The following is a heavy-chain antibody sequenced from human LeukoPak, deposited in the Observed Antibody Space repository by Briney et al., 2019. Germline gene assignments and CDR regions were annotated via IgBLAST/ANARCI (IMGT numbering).Heavy chain of an antibody. V-gene: IGHV3-21*01. D-gene: IGHD3-3*01. Sequence: GGSLRLSCAASGFTFSSYSMNWVRQAPGKGLEWVSSISSSSSYIYYADSVKGRFTISRDNAKNSLYLQMNSLRAEDTAVYYCARGGCDDFWSGYFTGLDYWGQGTLVTVSS. J-gene: IGHJ4*02. CDR1: GFTFSSYS. CDR3: ARGGCDDFWSGYFTGLDY. CDR2: ISSSSSYI.